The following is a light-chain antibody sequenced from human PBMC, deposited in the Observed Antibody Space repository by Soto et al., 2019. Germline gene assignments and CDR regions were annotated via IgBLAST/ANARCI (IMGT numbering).Light chain of an antibody. V-gene: IGKV1-39*01. J-gene: IGKJ1*01. CDR1: QSISSY. CDR3: QQSYRTPRT. Sequence: DIQMTQSPSSLSASVGDRVTITCRASQSISSYLNWYQQKPGKAPTLLIYTASSLQSGVPSRFSGSGSGTDFTLTISSLQPEEFAIYYCQQSYRTPRTFGQGTKLDIK. CDR2: TAS.